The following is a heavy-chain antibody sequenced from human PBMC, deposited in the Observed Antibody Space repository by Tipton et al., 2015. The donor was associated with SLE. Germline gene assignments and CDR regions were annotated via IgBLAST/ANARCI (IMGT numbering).Heavy chain of an antibody. V-gene: IGHV4-59*01. Sequence: TLSLTCTVSGGSISSYYWSWIRQLPGKGLEWIGYIYYSGSTNYNPSLKSRVTISVDTSKNQFSLKLSSVTAADTAVHYCARVKRSPRAFDIWGQGTMVTVSS. CDR2: IYYSGST. J-gene: IGHJ3*02. D-gene: IGHD1-26*01. CDR3: ARVKRSPRAFDI. CDR1: GGSISSYY.